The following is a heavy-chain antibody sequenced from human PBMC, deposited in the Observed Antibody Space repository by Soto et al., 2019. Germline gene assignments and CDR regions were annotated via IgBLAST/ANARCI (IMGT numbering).Heavy chain of an antibody. V-gene: IGHV4-31*03. Sequence: SETLSVACTVSGDSITRGGYYWRWNRQHPGKGLEWIGYIYYSGSTYYNPSLKSRVTISVDTSKNQFSLKLSSVTAADTAVYYCARGRAAVAGFFDYWGQGTLVTVSS. J-gene: IGHJ4*02. D-gene: IGHD6-19*01. CDR2: IYYSGST. CDR1: GDSITRGGYY. CDR3: ARGRAAVAGFFDY.